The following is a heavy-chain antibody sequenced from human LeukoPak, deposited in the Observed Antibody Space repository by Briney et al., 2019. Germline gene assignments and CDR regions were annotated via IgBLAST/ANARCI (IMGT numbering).Heavy chain of an antibody. CDR3: ARQNDFRLDY. Sequence: GASLRISCKGSGYTFSSYWIGWVRQMPGKGLEWMGIIYPGDSDTRYSPSLQGQVTISVDTSIGTAYLQWSSLKASDTAIYYCARQNDFRLDYWGQGTLVTVSS. CDR2: IYPGDSDT. J-gene: IGHJ4*02. V-gene: IGHV5-51*01. D-gene: IGHD3-3*01. CDR1: GYTFSSYW.